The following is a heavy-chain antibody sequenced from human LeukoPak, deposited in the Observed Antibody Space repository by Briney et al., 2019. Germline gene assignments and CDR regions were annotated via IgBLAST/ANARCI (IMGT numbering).Heavy chain of an antibody. CDR2: ISGSGGST. J-gene: IGHJ4*02. Sequence: GVSLRLSCAASGFTFSTYAMSWVRQAPGKGLEWVSAISGSGGSTYYADSVKGRFTISRDNSKNTLYLQMNSLRAEDTAVYYCAKDRDSGSPFDYWGQGTLVTVSS. CDR1: GFTFSTYA. V-gene: IGHV3-23*01. CDR3: AKDRDSGSPFDY. D-gene: IGHD1-26*01.